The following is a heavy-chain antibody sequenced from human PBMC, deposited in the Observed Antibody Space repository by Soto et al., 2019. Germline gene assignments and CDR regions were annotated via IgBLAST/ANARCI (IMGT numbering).Heavy chain of an antibody. CDR3: ARVSSAALGVVVDY. CDR1: GGSISSGDYY. Sequence: SETLSLTCTVSGGSISSGDYYWSWIRQPPGKGLEWIGYIYYSGSTYYNPSLKSRVTISVDTSKNQFSLKLSSVTAADTAVYYCARVSSAALGVVVDYWGQGTLVTVSS. V-gene: IGHV4-30-4*01. D-gene: IGHD2-2*01. J-gene: IGHJ4*02. CDR2: IYYSGST.